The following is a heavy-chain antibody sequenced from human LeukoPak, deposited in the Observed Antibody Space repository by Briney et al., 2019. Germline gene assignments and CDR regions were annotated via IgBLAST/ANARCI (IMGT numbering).Heavy chain of an antibody. Sequence: ASVNVSCKASGYTFTGYFMHWVRQAPGQGLEWMGWINPNSGATNYAQKFQGRDTMTRYTSISTAYMELSRLRSDDTAVYYCAKPRTTGTSPFDYWGQGTLVTVSS. CDR2: INPNSGAT. CDR1: GYTFTGYF. J-gene: IGHJ4*02. D-gene: IGHD1-1*01. CDR3: AKPRTTGTSPFDY. V-gene: IGHV1-2*02.